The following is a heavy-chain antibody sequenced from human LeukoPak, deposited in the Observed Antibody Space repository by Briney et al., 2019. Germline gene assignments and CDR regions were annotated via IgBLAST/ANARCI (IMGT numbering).Heavy chain of an antibody. J-gene: IGHJ5*02. D-gene: IGHD3-3*01. V-gene: IGHV4-59*01. CDR3: ARADYDFWSGYHPGGFDP. CDR1: GGSISSYY. CDR2: IYYSGST. Sequence: SETLSLTCTVSGGSISSYYWSWIRQPPGKGLEWIGYIYYSGSTNYNPSPKSRVTISVDTSKNQFSLKLSSVTAADTAVYYCARADYDFWSGYHPGGFDPWGQGTLVTVSS.